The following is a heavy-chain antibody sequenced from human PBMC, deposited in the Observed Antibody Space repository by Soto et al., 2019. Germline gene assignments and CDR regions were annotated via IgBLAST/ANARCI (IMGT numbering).Heavy chain of an antibody. CDR3: ARSIVTPLDY. V-gene: IGHV3-30*03. CDR2: ISYDGSNK. CDR1: GFTLSSYG. J-gene: IGHJ4*02. Sequence: PGXSLRLSCAASGFTLSSYGLHWFRQAPVKGLEWVAVISYDGSNKYYADSVKGRFTISRDNSKNTLYLQMNSLRAEDTAVYYCARSIVTPLDYWGQGTLVTVSS. D-gene: IGHD4-4*01.